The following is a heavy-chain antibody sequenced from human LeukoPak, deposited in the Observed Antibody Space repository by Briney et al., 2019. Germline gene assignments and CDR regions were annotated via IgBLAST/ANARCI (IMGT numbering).Heavy chain of an antibody. V-gene: IGHV4-34*01. Sequence: SETLSLTCAVYGGSFTGYYWTWIRQPPGKGLEWIGEISHSGDTNYSPSLKSRVTISVDTSRKQFSLKLSSVTAADTAVYYCARGNGHDYWGQGTLVTVSS. CDR3: ARGNGHDY. CDR1: GGSFTGYY. CDR2: ISHSGDT. D-gene: IGHD4-17*01. J-gene: IGHJ4*02.